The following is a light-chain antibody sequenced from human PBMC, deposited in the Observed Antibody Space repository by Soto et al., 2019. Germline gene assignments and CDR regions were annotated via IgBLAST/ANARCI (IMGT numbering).Light chain of an antibody. J-gene: IGLJ2*01. CDR2: DVG. V-gene: IGLV2-11*01. Sequence: QSALTQPRSVSGSPGQSVTISCTGTSSDVGGYNLVSWYQQHPGKAPELLIYDVGKRPSGVPDRFSGSKSGNTASLTISGLQAEDEADYYCCSYAGTDTFVVFGGGTKVTVL. CDR3: CSYAGTDTFVV. CDR1: SSDVGGYNL.